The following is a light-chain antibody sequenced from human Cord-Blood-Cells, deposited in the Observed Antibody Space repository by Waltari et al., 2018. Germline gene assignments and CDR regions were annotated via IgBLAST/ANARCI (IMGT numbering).Light chain of an antibody. CDR1: SSHIGSNY. J-gene: IGLJ2*01. Sequence: QSVLTQPPSASGTPGQRVTISCSGSSSHIGSNYVYWYQQLPGTAPKLLTDRNNQRPSGFPDRFSGSKSGTSASLAISGLRSEDEADYYCAAWDDSLSGVVFGGGTKLTVL. CDR2: RNN. V-gene: IGLV1-47*01. CDR3: AAWDDSLSGVV.